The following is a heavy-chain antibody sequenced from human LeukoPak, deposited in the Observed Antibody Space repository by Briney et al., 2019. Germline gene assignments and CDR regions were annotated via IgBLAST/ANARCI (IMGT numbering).Heavy chain of an antibody. D-gene: IGHD4-17*01. CDR1: GFTFISSA. CDR3: ARRTDDYDCLDY. V-gene: IGHV1-58*01. CDR2: IVVGSGNT. J-gene: IGHJ4*02. Sequence: SVKVSLTSSGFTFISSAVQRVRQARGQRLEWIGWIVVGSGNTNYAQKFQERVTITSDMSTSTAYMELSCLRSEDTAVYYCARRTDDYDCLDYWGQGTLVTVSS.